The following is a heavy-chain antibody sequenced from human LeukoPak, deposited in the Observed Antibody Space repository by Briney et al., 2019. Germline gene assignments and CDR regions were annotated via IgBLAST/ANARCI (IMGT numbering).Heavy chain of an antibody. CDR3: ARGKDQYSGYDSGLFDY. D-gene: IGHD5-12*01. Sequence: PRGSLRLSCAASGFTFSRYSMNWVRQAPGKGLEWVSSITSSSSYIYYADSVKGRFTISRDNAKNSLYLQMNGLRAEDTALYYCARGKDQYSGYDSGLFDYWGQGTLVTVSS. J-gene: IGHJ4*02. V-gene: IGHV3-21*01. CDR2: ITSSSSYI. CDR1: GFTFSRYS.